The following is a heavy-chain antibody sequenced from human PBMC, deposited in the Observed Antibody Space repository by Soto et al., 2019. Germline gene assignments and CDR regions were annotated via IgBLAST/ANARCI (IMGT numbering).Heavy chain of an antibody. CDR2: INMDGSST. CDR1: GFTFSGDW. D-gene: IGHD2-2*01. J-gene: IGHJ4*02. CDR3: ARGPRGLYHHDY. V-gene: IGHV3-74*01. Sequence: EVQLVESGGGLVQPGGSLRLSCAASGFTFSGDWMHLVRQAAGKGLVWVSRINMDGSSTNYADSVKGRFTISRDNAENTLYLQMNSLSVDDTAVYYCARGPRGLYHHDYWGKGALVTVSS.